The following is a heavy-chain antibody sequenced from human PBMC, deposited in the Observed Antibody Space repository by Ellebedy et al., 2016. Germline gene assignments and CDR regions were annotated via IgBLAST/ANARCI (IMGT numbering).Heavy chain of an antibody. CDR1: GFTFTNYG. CDR2: ISAYSGNT. CDR3: TRGGGEY. D-gene: IGHD3-16*01. J-gene: IGHJ4*02. Sequence: ASVKVSCKASGFTFTNYGFSWVRQAPGQGLEWMAWISAYSGNTDYARNFQGRVTLTTDTFTSTAYLDVRNLSSDDTAVYYCTRGGGEYWGQGTLITVSS. V-gene: IGHV1-18*01.